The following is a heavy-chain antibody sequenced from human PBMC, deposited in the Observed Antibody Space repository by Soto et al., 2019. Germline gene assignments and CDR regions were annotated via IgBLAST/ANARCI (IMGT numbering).Heavy chain of an antibody. J-gene: IGHJ6*02. Sequence: ASVKVSCKASGYTFTGYYMHWVRQATGQGLEWMGWMNPNSGNTGYAQKFQDRVTMTRDTSVSTAYLELSSLRSEDTAVYYCARPPYYYDSSGYVFGMDVWGQGTTVTVSS. D-gene: IGHD3-22*01. V-gene: IGHV1-8*02. CDR3: ARPPYYYDSSGYVFGMDV. CDR2: MNPNSGNT. CDR1: GYTFTGYY.